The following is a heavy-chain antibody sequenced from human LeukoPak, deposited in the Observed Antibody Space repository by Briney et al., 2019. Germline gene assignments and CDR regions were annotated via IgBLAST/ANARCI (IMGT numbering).Heavy chain of an antibody. CDR3: ARASMVRGVIITSAYYFDY. V-gene: IGHV1-46*01. CDR2: IKPSGGST. D-gene: IGHD3-10*01. J-gene: IGHJ4*02. Sequence: EASVKVSCKASGYTFTIYYMHWVRQAPGQGLEWMGIIKPSGGSTSYAQKFQGRVTMTSDMSTSTVYMELSSLRSEDTAVYYCARASMVRGVIITSAYYFDYWGQGTLVTVSS. CDR1: GYTFTIYY.